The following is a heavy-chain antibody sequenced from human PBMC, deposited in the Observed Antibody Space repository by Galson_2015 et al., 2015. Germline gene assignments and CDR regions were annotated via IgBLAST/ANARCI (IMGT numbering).Heavy chain of an antibody. CDR3: ARKSRVTADDNWFDP. Sequence: QSGAEVKKPGESLKISCKGSGYSFTSYWIGWVRQMPGKGLEWMGIIYPGDSDTRHSPSFQGQVTISADKSISTAYLQWSSLKASDTAMYYCARKSRVTADDNWFDPWGQGTLVTVSS. CDR1: GYSFTSYW. D-gene: IGHD2-21*02. V-gene: IGHV5-51*01. J-gene: IGHJ5*02. CDR2: IYPGDSDT.